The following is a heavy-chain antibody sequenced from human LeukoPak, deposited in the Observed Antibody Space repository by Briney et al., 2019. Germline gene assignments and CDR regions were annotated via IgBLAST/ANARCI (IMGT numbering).Heavy chain of an antibody. D-gene: IGHD3-10*01. CDR1: GGSISSGSYY. J-gene: IGHJ3*02. V-gene: IGHV4-61*02. Sequence: NPSETLSLTCTVSGGSISSGSYYWSWIRQPAGKGLEWIGRIYTSGSTNYNPSLKSRVTISVDTSKNQSSLKLSSVTAADTAVYYCARAAGGGSGSYGAFDIWGQGTMVTVSS. CDR2: IYTSGST. CDR3: ARAAGGGSGSYGAFDI.